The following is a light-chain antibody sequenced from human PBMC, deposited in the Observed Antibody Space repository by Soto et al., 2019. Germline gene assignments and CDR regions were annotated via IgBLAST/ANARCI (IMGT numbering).Light chain of an antibody. CDR1: SSDVGGYNY. CDR3: SSYTSSSTLDV. V-gene: IGLV2-14*03. CDR2: DVS. J-gene: IGLJ1*01. Sequence: QSALTQPASVSGSPGQSITISCTGTSSDVGGYNYVSWYQQHPGKAPKLMIYDVSNRPSGVSNRFSGSKSGNTASLTISGLEADDEAYYYCSSYTSSSTLDVFGTGTKLTVL.